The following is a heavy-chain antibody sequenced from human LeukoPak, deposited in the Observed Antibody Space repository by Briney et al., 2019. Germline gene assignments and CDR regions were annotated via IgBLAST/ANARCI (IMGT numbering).Heavy chain of an antibody. CDR2: IHYSGST. J-gene: IGHJ4*02. CDR3: ARAGDWNDLPY. V-gene: IGHV4-59*01. Sequence: PSEILALTCTAADASISGYYWSWIRQPPRKGLEWSWYIHYSGSTNYNPSLKSRVTILVDTSKNQFSLKVRSVTAADTAVYYCARAGDWNDLPYWGQGTLVTVSS. CDR1: DASISGYY. D-gene: IGHD1-1*01.